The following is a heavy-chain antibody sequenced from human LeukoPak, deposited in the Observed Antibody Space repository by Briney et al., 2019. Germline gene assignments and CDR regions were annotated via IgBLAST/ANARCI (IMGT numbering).Heavy chain of an antibody. J-gene: IGHJ4*02. CDR3: ARGKVIGPFDY. Sequence: PGGPLRLSCAASGFTFSNYAMHWVRQAPGKGLEWVAVISHDGSNKYNADSVKGRFTISRDNSKNTLYLQMNSLRAEDTAVYYCARGKVIGPFDYWGQGTLVTVSS. D-gene: IGHD3-16*02. CDR1: GFTFSNYA. CDR2: ISHDGSNK. V-gene: IGHV3-30-3*01.